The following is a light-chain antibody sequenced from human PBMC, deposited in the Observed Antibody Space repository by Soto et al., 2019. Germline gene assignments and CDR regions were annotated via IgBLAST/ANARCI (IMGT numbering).Light chain of an antibody. CDR2: DVS. CDR1: QSVSSAY. Sequence: EIVLTQSPGTVSLSPGERATLSGRASQSVSSAYLAWYQQKPGQAPRLLIYDVSSRATGIPDRFSGSGSGTDFTLTVSRLEPEDFAVYYCQQYGSSPETFGQGTKVDIK. V-gene: IGKV3-20*01. J-gene: IGKJ1*01. CDR3: QQYGSSPET.